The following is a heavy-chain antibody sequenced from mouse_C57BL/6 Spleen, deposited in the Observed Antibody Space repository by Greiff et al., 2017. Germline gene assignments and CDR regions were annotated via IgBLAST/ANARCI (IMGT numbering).Heavy chain of an antibody. Sequence: EVQLVESGGDLVKPGGSLKLSCAASGFTFSSYGMSWVRQTPDKRLEWVATISSGGSYTYYPDSVKGRFTISRDNAKNTLYLEMSSLKSEDTAMYYWARQGLTYWGQGTLVTVSA. CDR2: ISSGGSYT. V-gene: IGHV5-6*01. CDR3: ARQGLTY. J-gene: IGHJ3*01. CDR1: GFTFSSYG.